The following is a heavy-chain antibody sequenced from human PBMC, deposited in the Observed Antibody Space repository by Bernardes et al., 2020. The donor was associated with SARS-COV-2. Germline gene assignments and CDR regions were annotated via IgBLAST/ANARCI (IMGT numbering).Heavy chain of an antibody. CDR1: GYTFTSYH. CDR2: MNPNSGNT. Sequence: ASVKVSCKASGYTFTSYHINWVRQATGQGLEWMGWMNPNSGNTGYAQKFQGRVTMTRDTSISTAYMELSSLRSEDTALYYCMLITGVSWGQGTLVTVSS. V-gene: IGHV1-8*01. D-gene: IGHD3-16*01. J-gene: IGHJ5*02. CDR3: MLITGVS.